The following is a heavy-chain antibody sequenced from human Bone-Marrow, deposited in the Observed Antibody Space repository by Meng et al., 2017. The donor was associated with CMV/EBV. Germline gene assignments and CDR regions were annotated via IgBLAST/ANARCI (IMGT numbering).Heavy chain of an antibody. D-gene: IGHD3-16*01. CDR2: IWYDGTNK. CDR1: GFNFSNYG. CDR3: FAGGGVEALDY. J-gene: IGHJ4*02. Sequence: GGSLRLSCAAAGFNFSNYGIHWVRQAPGKGLEWVAVIWYDGTNKYYADSVKGRFTISRDNSKNTLSLQMNSLRAEDTAVYYCFAGGGVEALDYWGQGTLVTVSS. V-gene: IGHV3-33*01.